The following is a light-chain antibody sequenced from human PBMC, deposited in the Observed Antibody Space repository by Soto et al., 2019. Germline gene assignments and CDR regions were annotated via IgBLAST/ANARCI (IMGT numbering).Light chain of an antibody. V-gene: IGKV3-15*01. CDR2: GAS. CDR3: QQYGSSGT. Sequence: EIVVTASPATLSVSPGERASLSCRASQSVSSNLAWYQQKPGQAPRLLVYGASTRATGIPARFSGSGSGTEFTLTISRLEPDDFAVYYCQQYGSSGTFGQGTKVDI. CDR1: QSVSSN. J-gene: IGKJ1*01.